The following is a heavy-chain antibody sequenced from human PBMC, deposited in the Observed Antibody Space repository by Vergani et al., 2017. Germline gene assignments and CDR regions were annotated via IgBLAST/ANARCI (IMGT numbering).Heavy chain of an antibody. CDR2: INPNSGGT. V-gene: IGHV1-2*02. J-gene: IGHJ5*02. CDR1: GYTFTGYY. CDR3: AISDTPDYGDPGSGFDP. Sequence: QVQLVQSGAEVKKPGASVKVLCKASGYTFTGYYMHWVRQAPGQGLEWMGWINPNSGGTNYAQKFQGRVTMTRDTSISTAYMELSRLRSDDTAVYYCAISDTPDYGDPGSGFDPWGQGTLVTVSS. D-gene: IGHD4-17*01.